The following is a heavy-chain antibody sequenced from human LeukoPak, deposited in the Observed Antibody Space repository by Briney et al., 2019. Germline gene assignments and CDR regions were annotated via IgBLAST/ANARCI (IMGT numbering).Heavy chain of an antibody. CDR3: APMGGLLDDNWFDP. J-gene: IGHJ5*02. D-gene: IGHD3-10*01. V-gene: IGHV4-59*08. CDR2: IYYSGST. CDR1: GGSISSYY. Sequence: SETLSLTYTVSGGSISSYYWSWLRQPPGKGLEWIGYIYYSGSTNYNPSLKSRVTISVDTSKDQFSLKLSSVTAADTAVYYCAPMGGLLDDNWFDPWGQGTLVTVSS.